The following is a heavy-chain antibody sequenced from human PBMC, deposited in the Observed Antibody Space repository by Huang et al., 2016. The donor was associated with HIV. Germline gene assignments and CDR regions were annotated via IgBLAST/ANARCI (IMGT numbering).Heavy chain of an antibody. J-gene: IGHJ4*02. Sequence: VQLVESGGGVVKPGGSLRLSCGASGFSFSSYGMNWVRPAPGKGLEWVSSSTSSSTYKYYADSGKGRFTISRDNAKNSLYLQMNSLRAEDTAVYYCARGSPPPFSTDWGQGTLVTVSS. V-gene: IGHV3-21*01. D-gene: IGHD3-3*01. CDR2: STSSSTYK. CDR3: ARGSPPPFSTD. CDR1: GFSFSSYG.